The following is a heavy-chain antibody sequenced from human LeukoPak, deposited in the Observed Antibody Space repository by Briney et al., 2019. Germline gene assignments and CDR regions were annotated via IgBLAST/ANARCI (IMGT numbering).Heavy chain of an antibody. J-gene: IGHJ5*02. CDR2: ISSSSSYI. V-gene: IGHV3-21*01. CDR1: GCTFSSYS. Sequence: GGSLRLSCAASGCTFSSYSMNGVRQAAGKGLDWVSSISSSSSYIYYADSVKGRFTISRDNAKNSLYLQMNSLRAEDTAVYYCTRRYSSSWYVWFDPWGQGTLVTVSS. CDR3: TRRYSSSWYVWFDP. D-gene: IGHD6-13*01.